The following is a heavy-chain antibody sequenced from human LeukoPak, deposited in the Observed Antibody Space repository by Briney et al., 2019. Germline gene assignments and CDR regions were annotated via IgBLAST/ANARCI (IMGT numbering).Heavy chain of an antibody. CDR1: GFTFSSYA. Sequence: GGFLRLSCAASGFTFSSYAMSWVRQAPGKGLEWVSAISGSGGSTYYADSVKGRFTISRDNSKNTLYLQMNSLRAEDTAVYYCAKDQEAMVLYWFDPWGQGTLVTVSS. CDR2: ISGSGGST. V-gene: IGHV3-23*01. CDR3: AKDQEAMVLYWFDP. D-gene: IGHD5-18*01. J-gene: IGHJ5*02.